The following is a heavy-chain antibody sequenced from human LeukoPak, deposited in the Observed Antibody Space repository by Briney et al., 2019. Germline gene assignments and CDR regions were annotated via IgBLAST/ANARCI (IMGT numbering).Heavy chain of an antibody. V-gene: IGHV1-46*01. CDR3: ASAAPHFDY. Sequence: ASVKVSCKASGYTFTSYYIHWVRQAPGQGLEWMGIINPSGGSTSYAQKFRGRVTMTKDTSTSTVYMELSSLRSEDTAVYYCASAAPHFDYWGQGTLVTVSS. CDR1: GYTFTSYY. D-gene: IGHD2-15*01. CDR2: INPSGGST. J-gene: IGHJ4*02.